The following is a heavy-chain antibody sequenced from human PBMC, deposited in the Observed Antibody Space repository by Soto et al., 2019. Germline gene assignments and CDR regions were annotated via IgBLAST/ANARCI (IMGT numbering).Heavy chain of an antibody. V-gene: IGHV3-7*01. CDR2: INQDGGEK. J-gene: IGHJ4*02. Sequence: PGGSLRLSCAASGFTFSNYWMNWVRQAPGKGLEWVANINQDGGEKYYVESVKGRFTISRDNAKNSPYLQMNNLRAEDTAVYYCARDRDVYNRAFLDSWGQGTLVTVSS. CDR1: GFTFSNYW. D-gene: IGHD1-1*01. CDR3: ARDRDVYNRAFLDS.